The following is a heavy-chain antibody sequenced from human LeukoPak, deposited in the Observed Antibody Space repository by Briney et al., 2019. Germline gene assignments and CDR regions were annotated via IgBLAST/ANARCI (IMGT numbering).Heavy chain of an antibody. V-gene: IGHV3-21*01. CDR3: ARVHDSSGYGYGMDV. CDR2: ISSSSSYI. D-gene: IGHD3-22*01. J-gene: IGHJ6*02. Sequence: PGGSLRLSCAASGFTFSSYSMNWVRQAPGKGLEWVSSISSSSSYIYYADSVKGRFTISRDNAKNSLYLQMNSLRAEDTAVYYCARVHDSSGYGYGMDVWGQGTTVTVSS. CDR1: GFTFSSYS.